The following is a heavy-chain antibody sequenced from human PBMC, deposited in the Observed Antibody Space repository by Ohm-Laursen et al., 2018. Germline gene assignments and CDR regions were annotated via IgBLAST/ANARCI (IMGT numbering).Heavy chain of an antibody. CDR2: IKSKTDGGTT. CDR3: TTDSRYFFDY. J-gene: IGHJ4*02. D-gene: IGHD2-2*01. CDR1: GFTFSNAW. Sequence: GSLRLSCSASGFTFSNAWMSWVRQAPGKGLEWVGRIKSKTDGGTTDFAAPVKGRFTISRDDSEYTLYLQMNSLKTEDTAVYYCTTDSRYFFDYWGQGTLVTVSS. V-gene: IGHV3-15*01.